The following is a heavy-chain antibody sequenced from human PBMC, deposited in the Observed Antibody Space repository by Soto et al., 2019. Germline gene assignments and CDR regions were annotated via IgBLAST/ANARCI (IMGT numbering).Heavy chain of an antibody. J-gene: IGHJ4*02. CDR1: GFTFSSYW. CDR3: VRGINNWSGVDC. Sequence: EVQLVESGGGLVQPGGSLRLSCAASGFTFSSYWMHWVRQAPGKGLLWVSRIHPDGSATNYADSVEGRFTISRDNAKNTLYLQMNSLRGEDTADYYCVRGINNWSGVDCWGQGTLVTVSS. CDR2: IHPDGSAT. V-gene: IGHV3-74*01. D-gene: IGHD1-1*01.